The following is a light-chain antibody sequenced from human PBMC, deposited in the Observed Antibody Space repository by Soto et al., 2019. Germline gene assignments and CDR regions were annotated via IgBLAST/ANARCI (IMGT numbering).Light chain of an antibody. CDR3: QQYGSSPGT. CDR1: ESISSSY. J-gene: IGKJ1*01. CDR2: GAS. V-gene: IGKV3-20*01. Sequence: EVVLTQSPGTLSLSPGERATLSCRASESISSSYLAWYQQTPGQAPRLLIYGASRRATGIPDRFSGTGSGTDFTLTISRLEPEDFAVYYCQQYGSSPGTFGQGTKV.